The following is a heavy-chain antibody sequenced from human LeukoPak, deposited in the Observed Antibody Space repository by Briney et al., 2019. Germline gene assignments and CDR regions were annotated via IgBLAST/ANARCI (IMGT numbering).Heavy chain of an antibody. J-gene: IGHJ4*02. V-gene: IGHV3-21*01. CDR3: ARDVYGDYANDY. Sequence: GGCLRLSCAASGFTISSYTINWVRQAPGEGLEWVSSITGSGNDTYYADSVKGRFTISRDNAKNSLYLQMNSLRADDTAVYYCARDVYGDYANDYWGQGTLVTVSS. D-gene: IGHD4-17*01. CDR1: GFTISSYT. CDR2: ITGSGNDT.